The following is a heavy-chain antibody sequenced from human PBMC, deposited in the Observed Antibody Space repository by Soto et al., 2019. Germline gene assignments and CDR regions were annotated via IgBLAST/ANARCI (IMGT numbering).Heavy chain of an antibody. V-gene: IGHV2-70*01. D-gene: IGHD6-13*01. J-gene: IGHJ6*02. CDR2: IDWDDDK. Sequence: SGPTRVNPTQTLTLTCTFSGFSLSTSGMCVSWIRQPPGKALEWLALIDWDDDKYYSTSLKTRLTISKDTSKNQVVLTMTNMDPVDTATYYCARLVAGAAAAASGHYGMDVWGQGTTITVS. CDR1: GFSLSTSGMC. CDR3: ARLVAGAAAAASGHYGMDV.